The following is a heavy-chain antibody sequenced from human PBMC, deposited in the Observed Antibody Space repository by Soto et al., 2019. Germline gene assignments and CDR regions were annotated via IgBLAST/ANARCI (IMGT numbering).Heavy chain of an antibody. CDR1: GYTFTSYD. CDR2: LNLNSGNT. V-gene: IGHV1-8*01. Sequence: QVQLVQSGAEVKKPGASVKVSCKASGYTFTSYDINWVRQATGQGLEWMGWLNLNSGNTGYAQKFQGRVTMTRNTSISTAYMELSSLRSEDTAVYYCARAVHYYYDSSGYYYGVFSFEYWGQGTLVTVSS. J-gene: IGHJ4*02. CDR3: ARAVHYYYDSSGYYYGVFSFEY. D-gene: IGHD3-22*01.